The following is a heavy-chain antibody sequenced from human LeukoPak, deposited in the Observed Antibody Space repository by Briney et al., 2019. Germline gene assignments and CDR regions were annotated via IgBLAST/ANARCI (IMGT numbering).Heavy chain of an antibody. D-gene: IGHD3-10*01. V-gene: IGHV1-2*02. CDR1: GYNLTAYH. J-gene: IGHJ4*02. Sequence: ASVKVSCKTSGYNLTAYHMLWVRQAPGQGLEWLGWINPDTGTTSLAQKFQGRVTLTRDTAISTVSIEVTRLTSDDTAIYYCARGSGSNSPRYLKGDFWGQGTLLTVSS. CDR2: INPDTGTT. CDR3: ARGSGSNSPRYLKGDF.